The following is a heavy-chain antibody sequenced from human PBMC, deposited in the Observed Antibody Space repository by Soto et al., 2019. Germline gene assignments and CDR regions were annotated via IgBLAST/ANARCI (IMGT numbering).Heavy chain of an antibody. D-gene: IGHD6-19*01. CDR2: IDIAGSTT. CDR1: GFTFSSYW. J-gene: IGHJ4*02. V-gene: IGHV3-74*01. CDR3: ARDQTVACPTTFDY. Sequence: LRLSCATSGFTFSSYWMHWVRQTPGKGLVWVSRIDIAGSTTNYADSVKGRFTISRDNAKNTLYLQMNSLRAEDTAVYYCARDQTVACPTTFDYCGQGTLVTVSS.